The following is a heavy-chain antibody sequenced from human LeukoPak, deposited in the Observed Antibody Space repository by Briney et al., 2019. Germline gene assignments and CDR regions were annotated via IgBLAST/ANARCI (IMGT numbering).Heavy chain of an antibody. CDR2: IYYSGST. V-gene: IGHV4-59*01. CDR1: GGSISSYY. CDR3: AREGYCSSTSCLDAFDI. D-gene: IGHD2-2*01. Sequence: PSETLSLTCTVSGGSISSYYWSWIRQPPGKGLEWIGYIYYSGSTNYNPSLKSRVTISADTSKNQFSLKLSSVTAADTAVYYCAREGYCSSTSCLDAFDIWGQGTMVTVSS. J-gene: IGHJ3*02.